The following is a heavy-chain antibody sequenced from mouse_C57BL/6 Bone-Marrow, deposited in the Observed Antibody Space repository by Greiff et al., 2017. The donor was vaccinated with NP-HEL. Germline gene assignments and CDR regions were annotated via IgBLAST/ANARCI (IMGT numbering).Heavy chain of an antibody. V-gene: IGHV5-17*01. D-gene: IGHD1-1*01. Sequence: EVMLVESGGGLVKPGGSLKLSCAASGFTFSDYGMHWVRQAPEKGLEWVAYISSGSSTLYYADTVKGRFTISRDNAKNTLFLQMTSLRSEDTAMYYCANGSSFYYAMDYWGQGTSVTVSS. J-gene: IGHJ4*01. CDR1: GFTFSDYG. CDR3: ANGSSFYYAMDY. CDR2: ISSGSSTL.